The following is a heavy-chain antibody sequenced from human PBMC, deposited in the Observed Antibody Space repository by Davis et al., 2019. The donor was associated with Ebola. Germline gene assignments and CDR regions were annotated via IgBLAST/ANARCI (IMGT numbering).Heavy chain of an antibody. D-gene: IGHD5-18*01. Sequence: PGGSLRLSCAASGFTFSSYRMNWVRQAPGKGLEWVSYISSSSSSIYYADSVKGRFTISRDNAKNSLCLQMDSLRDEDTAMYYCARGYSYGNYYYYGLDVWGQGTTVTVSS. J-gene: IGHJ6*02. CDR2: ISSSSSSI. CDR3: ARGYSYGNYYYYGLDV. V-gene: IGHV3-48*02. CDR1: GFTFSSYR.